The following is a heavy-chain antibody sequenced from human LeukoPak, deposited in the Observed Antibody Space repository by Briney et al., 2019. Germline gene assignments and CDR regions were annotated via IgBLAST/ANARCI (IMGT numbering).Heavy chain of an antibody. CDR1: GGTFSSYA. Sequence: SVKVSCKASGGTFSSYAISWVRQAPGQGLEWMGGIIPIFGTANYAQKFQGRVTITADESTSAAYMELSSLRSEDTAVYYCAKAPGYDFWSGYFVRDEGSGAFDIWGQGTMVTVSS. V-gene: IGHV1-69*01. CDR2: IIPIFGTA. J-gene: IGHJ3*02. D-gene: IGHD3-3*01. CDR3: AKAPGYDFWSGYFVRDEGSGAFDI.